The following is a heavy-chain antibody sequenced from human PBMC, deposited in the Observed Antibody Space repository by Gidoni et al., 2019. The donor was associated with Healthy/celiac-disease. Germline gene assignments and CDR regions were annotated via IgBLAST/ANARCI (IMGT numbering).Heavy chain of an antibody. CDR3: ASPYGSGRPPPGFDP. CDR1: GFPFSSDA. D-gene: IGHD3-10*01. Sequence: EVQLLESGGGLVQPGGSLRLSCAASGFPFSSDAMSWVRQAPGNGLEWVSAISGSGGSTDYADSVKGRFTISRDNSKNTLYLQMNSLRAEDTAVYYCASPYGSGRPPPGFDPWGQGTLVTVSS. J-gene: IGHJ5*02. V-gene: IGHV3-23*01. CDR2: ISGSGGST.